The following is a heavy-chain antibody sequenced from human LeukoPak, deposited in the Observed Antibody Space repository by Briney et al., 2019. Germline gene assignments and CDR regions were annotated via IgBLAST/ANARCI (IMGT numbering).Heavy chain of an antibody. J-gene: IGHJ4*02. Sequence: GGSLRLSCAASGFTFSSFELNWVRQAPGKGLEWVSYISSSGSTIYYADSVKGRFTISRDNAKNSLYLQMNSLRAEDTAVYYCARDDRYGDFHHFDYWGQGTLVTVSS. CDR2: ISSSGSTI. V-gene: IGHV3-48*03. D-gene: IGHD4-17*01. CDR1: GFTFSSFE. CDR3: ARDDRYGDFHHFDY.